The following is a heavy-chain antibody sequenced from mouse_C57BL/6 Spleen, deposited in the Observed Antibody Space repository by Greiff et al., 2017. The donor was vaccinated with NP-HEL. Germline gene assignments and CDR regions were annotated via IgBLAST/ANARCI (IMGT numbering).Heavy chain of an antibody. D-gene: IGHD2-12*01. CDR1: GYTFTSYG. CDR2: IYPRSGNT. CDR3: ARVTRFAY. J-gene: IGHJ3*01. Sequence: VKVVESGAELARPGASVKLSCKASGYTFTSYGISWVKQRTGQGLEWIGEIYPRSGNTYYNEKFKGKATLTADKSSSTAYMELRSLTSEDSAVYFCARVTRFAYWGQGTLVTVSA. V-gene: IGHV1-81*01.